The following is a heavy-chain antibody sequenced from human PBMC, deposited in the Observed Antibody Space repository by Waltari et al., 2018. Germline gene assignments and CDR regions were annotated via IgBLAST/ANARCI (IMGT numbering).Heavy chain of an antibody. Sequence: QVQLQQSGPGLVKPSGTLSLTCAVSGVSRTRNHWYMLVRQYPGKGLEWSGQIYHNGRTDYNPSLKPRVTISQDRSENQLFLELTSVTAADTARYYCARTPGYTAYDPLDLWGQGTLITVSS. J-gene: IGHJ5*02. CDR1: GVSRTRNHW. CDR3: ARTPGYTAYDPLDL. D-gene: IGHD5-12*01. V-gene: IGHV4-4*02. CDR2: IYHNGRT.